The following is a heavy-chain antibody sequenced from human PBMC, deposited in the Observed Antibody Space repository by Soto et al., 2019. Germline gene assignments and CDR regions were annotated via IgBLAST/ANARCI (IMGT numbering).Heavy chain of an antibody. CDR1: GGTFSSYT. CDR3: ARARDRGSYGSGSYLLVY. Sequence: ASVKVSCKASGGTFSSYTISWVRQAPGQGLEWMGWINPNRGGTNYAQKFQGRVTMTRDTSISTAYMELSRLRSDDTAVYYCARARDRGSYGSGSYLLVYWGQGTLVTVSS. CDR2: INPNRGGT. V-gene: IGHV1-2*02. D-gene: IGHD3-10*01. J-gene: IGHJ4*02.